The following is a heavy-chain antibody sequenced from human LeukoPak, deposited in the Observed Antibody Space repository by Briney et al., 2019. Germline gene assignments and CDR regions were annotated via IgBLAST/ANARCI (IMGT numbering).Heavy chain of an antibody. J-gene: IGHJ6*02. V-gene: IGHV1-69*01. Sequence: SVKVSYKASGGTFSSYAISWVRQAPGQGLEWMGGIIPIFGTANYAQKFQGRVTITADESTSTAYMELSSLRSEDTAVYYCASKAGGYYYYGMDVWGQGTTVTVSS. D-gene: IGHD3-22*01. CDR2: IIPIFGTA. CDR1: GGTFSSYA. CDR3: ASKAGGYYYYGMDV.